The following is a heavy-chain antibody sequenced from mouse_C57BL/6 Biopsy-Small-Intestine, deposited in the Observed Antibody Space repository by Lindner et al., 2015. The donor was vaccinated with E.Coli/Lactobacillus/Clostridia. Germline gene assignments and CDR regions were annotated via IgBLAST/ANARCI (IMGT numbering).Heavy chain of an antibody. CDR2: INPGSGGT. CDR1: GYAFTNYL. CDR3: ARNYGSSWRVDY. D-gene: IGHD1-1*01. Sequence: VQLQESGAELVRPETSVKVSCKASGYAFTNYLIEWIKQRPGQGLEWIGVINPGSGGTNYNEKFKDKATLTADKSSSTAFMQLSSLTSEDSAVYFCARNYGSSWRVDYWAKAPLSQSPQ. V-gene: IGHV1-54*01. J-gene: IGHJ2*01.